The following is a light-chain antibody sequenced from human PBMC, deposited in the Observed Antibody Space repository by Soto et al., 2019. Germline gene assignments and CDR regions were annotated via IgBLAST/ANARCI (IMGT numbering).Light chain of an antibody. J-gene: IGKJ1*01. CDR2: DAS. Sequence: EIHMTQSPSTLSASVGDRVTITCRASRSISTWLAWYQQKPGKAPNLLIYDASSLESGVPSRFSGSGSGTEFTLTISSLQPDDFATYYCQQYNTYWTFGQGTKVDIK. CDR3: QQYNTYWT. V-gene: IGKV1-5*01. CDR1: RSISTW.